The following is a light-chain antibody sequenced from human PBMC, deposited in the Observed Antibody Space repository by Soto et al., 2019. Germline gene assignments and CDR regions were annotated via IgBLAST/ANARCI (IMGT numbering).Light chain of an antibody. CDR3: QSYDSSLSFYV. J-gene: IGLJ1*01. V-gene: IGLV1-40*01. CDR2: GNS. CDR1: SSNIGAGYD. Sequence: QSMLTQPPSVSGAPGQRVTISYTGSSSNIGAGYDVHWYQQLPGTAPKLLIYGNSNRPSGVPDRFSGSKSGTSASLAITGLQAEDEADYYCQSYDSSLSFYVFGTGTKVTVL.